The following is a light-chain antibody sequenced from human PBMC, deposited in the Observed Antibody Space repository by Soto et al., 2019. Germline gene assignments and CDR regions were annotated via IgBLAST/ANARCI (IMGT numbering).Light chain of an antibody. CDR3: SSFTSASTRI. CDR2: GVT. CDR1: SSDIGAFNF. V-gene: IGLV2-14*03. J-gene: IGLJ1*01. Sequence: QSALTQPASVSGSPGQSITISCTGTSSDIGAFNFVSWYQQHPGTAPKVLIYGVTNRPSGVAYRFSGSKSGNTASLIISGLQPEDEADYYCSSFTSASTRIFGTGTKLTV.